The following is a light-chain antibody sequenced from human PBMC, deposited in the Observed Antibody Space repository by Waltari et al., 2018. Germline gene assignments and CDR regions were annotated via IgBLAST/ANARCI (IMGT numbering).Light chain of an antibody. Sequence: QSALIQPASLSGSPGQSITLSCTGINSDVGSLGLVSWYQQHPGKAPKLILYDVTKRPSGVVASLPGSMSGETASLTISTLLAADEADYYCCSYANYVTFFGGGTKLTVL. J-gene: IGLJ2*01. V-gene: IGLV2-23*02. CDR3: CSYANYVTF. CDR2: DVT. CDR1: NSDVGSLGL.